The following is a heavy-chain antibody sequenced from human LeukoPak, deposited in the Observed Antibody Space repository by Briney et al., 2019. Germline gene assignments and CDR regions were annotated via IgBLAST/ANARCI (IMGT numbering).Heavy chain of an antibody. D-gene: IGHD3-22*01. V-gene: IGHV4-34*01. CDR2: INHSGST. CDR1: GGSFSGYY. CDR3: ARFTYYYDSSGYKAFDY. Sequence: PSETLSLTCAVYGGSFSGYYWSWIRQPPGKGLEWIGEINHSGSTNYNPSLKSRVTISVDTSKNQFSLKLSSVTAADTAVYYCARFTYYYDSSGYKAFDYWGQGTLVTVSS. J-gene: IGHJ4*02.